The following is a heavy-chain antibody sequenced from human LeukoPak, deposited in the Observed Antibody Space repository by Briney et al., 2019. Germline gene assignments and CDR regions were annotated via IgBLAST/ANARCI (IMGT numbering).Heavy chain of an antibody. Sequence: SVKVSCKASGGTFSSYAISWVRQAPGQGLEWMGRIIPILGIANYAQKFQGRVTITADKSTSTAYMELSSLRAEDTAVYYCARDDDSSGYIDYWGQGTLVTVSS. CDR3: ARDDDSSGYIDY. J-gene: IGHJ4*02. CDR1: GGTFSSYA. CDR2: IIPILGIA. D-gene: IGHD3-22*01. V-gene: IGHV1-69*04.